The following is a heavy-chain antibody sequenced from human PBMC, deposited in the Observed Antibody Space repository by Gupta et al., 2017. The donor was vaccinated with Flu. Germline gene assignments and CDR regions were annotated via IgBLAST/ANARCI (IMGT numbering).Heavy chain of an antibody. CDR1: GFNFRDYA. CDR2: MREEAAGGRT. V-gene: IGHV3-49*04. Sequence: EVQLVESGGGLVQPGRSLRLSCTSSGFNFRDYALTWVRKAPGKGLEWGGAMREEAAGGRTEYAEYRKDRGTIARDNSKNIAYLELNSLKPEDTAGDWCSRWSTWQRRDAWGQGTRGTVSS. CDR3: SRWSTWQRRDA. J-gene: IGHJ5*02.